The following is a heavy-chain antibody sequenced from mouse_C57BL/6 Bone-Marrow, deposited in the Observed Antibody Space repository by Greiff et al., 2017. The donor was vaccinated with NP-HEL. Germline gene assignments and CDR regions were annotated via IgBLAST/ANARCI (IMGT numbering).Heavy chain of an antibody. J-gene: IGHJ1*03. Sequence: VQLKESGPVLVKPGASVKMSCKASGYTFTDYYMNWVKQSHGKSLEWIGVINPYNGGTSYNQKFKGKATLTVDKSSSTAYMELNSLTSEDSAVYYCARKAYSNYVGWYFDVWGTGTTVTVSS. D-gene: IGHD2-5*01. CDR1: GYTFTDYY. CDR3: ARKAYSNYVGWYFDV. CDR2: INPYNGGT. V-gene: IGHV1-19*01.